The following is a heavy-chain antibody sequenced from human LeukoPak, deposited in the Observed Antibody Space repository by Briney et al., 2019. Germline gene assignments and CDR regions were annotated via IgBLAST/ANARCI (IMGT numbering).Heavy chain of an antibody. CDR2: IYYSGST. CDR3: ARNFYDFWSGYYIDY. J-gene: IGHJ4*02. CDR1: GGSISSYY. D-gene: IGHD3-3*01. Sequence: SETLSLICTVSGGSISSYYWSWIRQPPGKGLEWIGYIYYSGSTNYNPSLKSRVTISVDTSKNQFSLKLSSVTAADTAVYYCARNFYDFWSGYYIDYWGQGTLVTVSS. V-gene: IGHV4-59*01.